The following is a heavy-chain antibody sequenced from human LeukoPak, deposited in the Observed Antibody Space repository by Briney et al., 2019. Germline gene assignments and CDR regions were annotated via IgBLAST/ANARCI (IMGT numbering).Heavy chain of an antibody. CDR3: ARGYSSSWSDF. CDR2: VFHTGTT. J-gene: IGHJ4*02. Sequence: SETLSLTCDVSGYSLTNGHYWGWFRLPPGKGLEWIGNVFHTGTTNYNPSLKSRVTMSVDTSENQFSLKMTSVNAADTALYYCARGYSSSWSDFWGQGTLVTVSP. V-gene: IGHV4-38-2*01. CDR1: GYSLTNGHY. D-gene: IGHD2-2*01.